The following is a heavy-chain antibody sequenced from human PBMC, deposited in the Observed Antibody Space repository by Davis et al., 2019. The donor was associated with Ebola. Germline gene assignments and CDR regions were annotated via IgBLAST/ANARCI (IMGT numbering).Heavy chain of an antibody. D-gene: IGHD3-3*01. CDR1: GFTFSSYG. CDR2: IWYDGSNK. Sequence: PGGSLRLSCAASGFTFSSYGMHWVRQAPGKGLEWVAVIWYDGSNKYYADSVKGRFTISRDNSKNTLYLQMNSLRAEDTAVYYCAKDWGIFGVVMPYFDYWGQRTLVTVSS. CDR3: AKDWGIFGVVMPYFDY. J-gene: IGHJ4*02. V-gene: IGHV3-33*06.